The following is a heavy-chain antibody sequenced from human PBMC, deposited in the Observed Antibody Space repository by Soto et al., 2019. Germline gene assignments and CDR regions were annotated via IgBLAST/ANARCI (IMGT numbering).Heavy chain of an antibody. D-gene: IGHD3-22*01. CDR1: GGSVSSGSYY. V-gene: IGHV4-61*01. CDR2: IYYSGST. J-gene: IGHJ4*02. CDR3: ARDRRAYYDSSVAYYFDY. Sequence: SETLSLTCTVSGGSVSSGSYYWSWIRQPPGKGLEWIGYIYYSGSTNYNPSLKSRVTISVDTSKNQFSLKLSSVTAADTAVYYCARDRRAYYDSSVAYYFDYWGQGTLVPVSS.